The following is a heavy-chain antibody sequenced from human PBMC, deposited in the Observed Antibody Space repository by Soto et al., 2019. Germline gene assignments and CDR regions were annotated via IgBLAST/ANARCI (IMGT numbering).Heavy chain of an antibody. CDR2: TYYRSKWYN. CDR1: GDSVSSNSAA. V-gene: IGHV6-1*01. CDR3: ARDYAGYSSGGYYYSGMDV. J-gene: IGHJ6*04. D-gene: IGHD6-19*01. Sequence: SQTLSLTCAISGDSVSSNSAAWNWIRQSPSRGLEWLGRTYYRSKWYNDYAVSVKSRITINPDTSKNQFSLQLNSVTPEDTTVYYCARDYAGYSSGGYYYSGMDVWGKGPTVTVPS.